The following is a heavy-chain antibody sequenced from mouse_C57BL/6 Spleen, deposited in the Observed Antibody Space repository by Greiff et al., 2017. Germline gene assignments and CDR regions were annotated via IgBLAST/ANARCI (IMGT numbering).Heavy chain of an antibody. V-gene: IGHV1-26*01. CDR3: SRRPAVTGYAMDY. CDR2: INPNNGGT. J-gene: IGHJ4*01. D-gene: IGHD2-13*01. CDR1: GYTFTDYY. Sequence: VQLQQSGPELVKPGASVKISCKASGYTFTDYYMNWVKQSHGKSLEWIGDINPNNGGTSYNQKFKGKATLTVDKSSSTAYMELRSLTSEDSAVYYCSRRPAVTGYAMDYWGQGTSVTVSS.